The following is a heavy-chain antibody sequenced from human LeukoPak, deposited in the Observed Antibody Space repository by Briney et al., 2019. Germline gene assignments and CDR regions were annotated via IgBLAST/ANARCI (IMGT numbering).Heavy chain of an antibody. V-gene: IGHV4-38-2*02. Sequence: PSVTLSLTCTDSGYSISGGSYCGWIRHPPGKGLQWLGSIYHSGTTYYNPSLKSRVTISVDTSKNQFSLKLSSVTAADTAVYYCGSPDQYSSAWYPFAYCGQGTLVTVSS. D-gene: IGHD6-19*01. CDR2: IYHSGTT. CDR1: GYSISGGSY. CDR3: GSPDQYSSAWYPFAY. J-gene: IGHJ4*02.